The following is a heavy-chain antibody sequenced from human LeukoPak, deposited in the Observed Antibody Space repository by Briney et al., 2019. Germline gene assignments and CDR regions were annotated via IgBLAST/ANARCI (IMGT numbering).Heavy chain of an antibody. J-gene: IGHJ4*02. CDR1: GFTFSSYS. V-gene: IGHV3-21*01. Sequence: GGSLRLSCAASGFTFSSYSMNWVRQAPGKGLEWVSSISSSSSYIYYADSVKGRFTISRDNAKNTLYLQMNSLRAEDTAVYYCARGADSGYSSDNWGQGTLVSVSS. CDR2: ISSSSSYI. CDR3: ARGADSGYSSDN. D-gene: IGHD3-9*01.